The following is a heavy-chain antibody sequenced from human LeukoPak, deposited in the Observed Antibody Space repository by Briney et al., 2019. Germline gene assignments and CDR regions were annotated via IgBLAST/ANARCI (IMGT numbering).Heavy chain of an antibody. D-gene: IGHD3-22*01. CDR1: GGTFSSYA. CDR2: IIPIFGTA. V-gene: IGHV1-69*13. Sequence: SVKVSCKASGGTFSSYAISWVRQAPGQGLEWMGGIIPIFGTANYAQKFQGRVTITADESTSAAYMELSSLRSEDTAVYYCAREDSGYDAFDIWGQGTMVTVSS. J-gene: IGHJ3*02. CDR3: AREDSGYDAFDI.